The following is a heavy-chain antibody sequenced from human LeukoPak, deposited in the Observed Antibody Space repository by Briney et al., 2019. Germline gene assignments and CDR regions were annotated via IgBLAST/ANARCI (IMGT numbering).Heavy chain of an antibody. V-gene: IGHV4-4*09. D-gene: IGHD3-22*01. Sequence: SETLSLTCTVSGGPISSYYWSWIRQPPGKGLEWIGYIYTSGSTNYNPSLKSRVTISVDTSKNQFSLKLSSVTAADTAVYYCARVSYYYDSSGSKNAVYYFDFWGQGTLVTVSS. CDR2: IYTSGST. J-gene: IGHJ4*02. CDR1: GGPISSYY. CDR3: ARVSYYYDSSGSKNAVYYFDF.